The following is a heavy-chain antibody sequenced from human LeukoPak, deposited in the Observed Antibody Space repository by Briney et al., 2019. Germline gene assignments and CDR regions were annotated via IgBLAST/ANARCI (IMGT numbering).Heavy chain of an antibody. V-gene: IGHV3-21*01. Sequence: GGSLRLSCAASGFTFSSYSMNWVRQAPGKGLEWVSSISSSSSYIYYADSVKGRFTISRDNAKNSLYLQMNSLRAEDTAVYYCARDSDDGGYVNYFDYWGQGTLVTVSS. CDR2: ISSSSSYI. CDR1: GFTFSSYS. D-gene: IGHD5-12*01. J-gene: IGHJ4*02. CDR3: ARDSDDGGYVNYFDY.